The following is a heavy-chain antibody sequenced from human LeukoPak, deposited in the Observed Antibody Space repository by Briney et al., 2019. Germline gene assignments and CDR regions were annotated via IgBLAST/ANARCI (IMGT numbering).Heavy chain of an antibody. J-gene: IGHJ6*03. CDR3: AKTGSRGGTFRPSYYYYYMDV. V-gene: IGHV3-23*01. CDR1: GFTFSNYA. D-gene: IGHD3-9*01. CDR2: ISGSAGST. Sequence: SGGSLRLSCAASGFTFSNYAMNWVRQAPGKALEWVSAISGSAGSTYYANSVKGRFTISRDNSKNTLFLQMNSLRPEDTAVYYCAKTGSRGGTFRPSYYYYYMDVWGEGTTVTISS.